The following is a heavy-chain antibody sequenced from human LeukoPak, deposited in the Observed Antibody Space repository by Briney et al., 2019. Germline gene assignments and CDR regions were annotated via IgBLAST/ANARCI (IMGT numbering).Heavy chain of an antibody. V-gene: IGHV6-1*01. Sequence: SQTLSLTCAISGDSVSSNSAALNWIRQSPSRGLEWLGRTYYRSNWYNDYAVSVKSRITINPDTSKKQFSLQLNSVTPEDTAVYYCASSISAAGNFDYWGQGTLVTVSS. J-gene: IGHJ4*02. CDR3: ASSISAAGNFDY. D-gene: IGHD6-13*01. CDR2: TYYRSNWYN. CDR1: GDSVSSNSAA.